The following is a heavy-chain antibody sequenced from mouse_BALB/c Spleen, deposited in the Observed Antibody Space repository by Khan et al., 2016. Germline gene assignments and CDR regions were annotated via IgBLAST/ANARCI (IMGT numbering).Heavy chain of an antibody. D-gene: IGHD1-1*01. Sequence: QVQLQQSGPGLVQPSQSLSITCTVSGLSLTSYGVHWVRQSPGKGLEWLGVIWSGGSTDYNAAFISRLSISKDNSKSQVFFKMNSLQANDTAIYYCASFYYGSTLYYAMDYWGQGTSVTVSS. CDR2: IWSGGST. CDR3: ASFYYGSTLYYAMDY. CDR1: GLSLTSYG. V-gene: IGHV2-2*02. J-gene: IGHJ4*01.